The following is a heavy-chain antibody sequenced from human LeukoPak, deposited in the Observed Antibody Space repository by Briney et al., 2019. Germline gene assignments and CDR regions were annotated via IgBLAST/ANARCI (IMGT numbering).Heavy chain of an antibody. Sequence: GGSLRLSCAASGFTFSGSAMHWVRQASGKGLEWVGRIRSKANSYATAYAASVKGRFTISRDDSKNTAYLQMNSLKTEDTAVYYCTRAGDFLGAGMDVWGQGTTVTVSS. CDR3: TRAGDFLGAGMDV. V-gene: IGHV3-73*01. J-gene: IGHJ6*02. CDR2: IRSKANSYAT. CDR1: GFTFSGSA. D-gene: IGHD1-26*01.